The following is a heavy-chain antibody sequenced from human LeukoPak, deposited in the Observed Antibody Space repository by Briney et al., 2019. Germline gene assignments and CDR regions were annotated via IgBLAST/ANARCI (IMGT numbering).Heavy chain of an antibody. CDR1: GASVFTFNNYA. V-gene: IGHV3-30*15. Sequence: PGGSLRLSCAASGASVFTFNNYAMHRVRQARGKWLEWVGFISNNGNNTYFADYVKGRFTMSGDNSKNTLYLQMRSLGVDDTAVYYCARDVHYTSSKPGWSFDIWGQGTVVSVSS. CDR2: ISNNGNNT. J-gene: IGHJ3*02. D-gene: IGHD2-15*01. CDR3: ARDVHYTSSKPGWSFDI.